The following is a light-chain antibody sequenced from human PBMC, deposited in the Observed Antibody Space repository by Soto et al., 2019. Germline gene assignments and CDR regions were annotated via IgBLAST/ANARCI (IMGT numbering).Light chain of an antibody. Sequence: QSVLTQPPSASGTPGQRVTISCSGSSSNIGSNTVNWYQQLPGTAPKLLIYSNNQRPSGVPDRFSGSKSGTSASLAISGLQSEDEADYYCAASEDSSVVFGGGTQLTVL. V-gene: IGLV1-44*01. CDR2: SNN. J-gene: IGLJ2*01. CDR3: AASEDSSVV. CDR1: SSNIGSNT.